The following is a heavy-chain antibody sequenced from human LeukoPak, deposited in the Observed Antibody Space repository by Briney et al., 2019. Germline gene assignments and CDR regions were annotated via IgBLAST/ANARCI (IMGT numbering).Heavy chain of an antibody. D-gene: IGHD1-26*01. CDR3: AFSSYYLQGNYYYMDV. J-gene: IGHJ6*03. Sequence: SVKVSCKASGGTLNSYVISWVRQAPGQGLEWMGGIIPISGTTNCAQKFQGRVTITADKSTSTAYMELSSLRSEDTAVYYCAFSSYYLQGNYYYMDVWGKGTTVTVSS. CDR1: GGTLNSYV. V-gene: IGHV1-69*06. CDR2: IIPISGTT.